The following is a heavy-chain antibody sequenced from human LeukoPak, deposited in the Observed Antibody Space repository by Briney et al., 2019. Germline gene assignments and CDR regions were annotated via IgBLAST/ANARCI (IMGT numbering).Heavy chain of an antibody. Sequence: ASVKVSCKASGYTFTGYYMHWVRQAPGQGLEWMAIIDPNGRTTYAQKVQDRVTLTRDTSTRTFYMELSSLRSEDTAVYYCARDRSAWSYSFDYWGQGTLVTVSS. CDR2: IDPNGRT. D-gene: IGHD6-19*01. CDR1: GYTFTGYY. J-gene: IGHJ4*02. V-gene: IGHV1-46*01. CDR3: ARDRSAWSYSFDY.